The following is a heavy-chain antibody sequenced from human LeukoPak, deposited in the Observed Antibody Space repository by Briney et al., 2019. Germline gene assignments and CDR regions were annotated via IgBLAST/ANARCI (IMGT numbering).Heavy chain of an antibody. CDR2: ISYDGSNK. CDR1: GFTFSSYG. V-gene: IGHV3-30*18. Sequence: PGGSLRLSCAASGFTFSSYGMHWVRQAPGKGLEWVAVISYDGSNKYYADSVKGRFTISRDNSKNTLYLQMNSLRAEDTAVYYCAKDDDWWELLFDYWGQGTLVTVSS. CDR3: AKDDDWWELLFDY. D-gene: IGHD1-26*01. J-gene: IGHJ4*02.